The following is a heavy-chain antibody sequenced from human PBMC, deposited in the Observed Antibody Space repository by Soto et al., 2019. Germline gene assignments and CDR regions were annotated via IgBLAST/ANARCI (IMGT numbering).Heavy chain of an antibody. J-gene: IGHJ3*02. V-gene: IGHV3-21*01. CDR2: ISSRSSYI. CDR1: GFTFSSYS. Sequence: GGSLRLSCAASGFTFSSYSMNWVRQAPGEGLGWVSSISSRSSYIYYADSVKGRFTISRDNAKNSLYLQMNSLRAEDTAVYYCSRDRDRGSSWYHNAFDIWGQGTMVTVSS. D-gene: IGHD6-13*01. CDR3: SRDRDRGSSWYHNAFDI.